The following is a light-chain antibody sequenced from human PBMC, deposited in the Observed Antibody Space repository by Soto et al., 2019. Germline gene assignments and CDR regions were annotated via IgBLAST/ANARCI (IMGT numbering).Light chain of an antibody. Sequence: EIVLTQSPGTLSLSPGERATLSCRASQRVRSSFFAWYQQKPGQAPRLLIYDVSVRATVIPDRFSGSGSGTEFTLNSNRLEAEDFAVYYCQRYENSVMYTFGKWTKMEIK. J-gene: IGKJ2*01. CDR3: QRYENSVMYT. V-gene: IGKV3-20*01. CDR2: DVS. CDR1: QRVRSSF.